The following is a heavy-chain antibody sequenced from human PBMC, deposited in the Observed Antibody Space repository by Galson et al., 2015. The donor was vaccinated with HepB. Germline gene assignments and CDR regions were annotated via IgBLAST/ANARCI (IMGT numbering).Heavy chain of an antibody. D-gene: IGHD3-3*01. Sequence: SLRLSCAASGFTFSSYDMHWVRQATGKGLEWVSAIGTAGDTYYPGSVKGRFTISRENAKNSLYLQMNSLRAGDTAVYYCARSLYDFWSGRSYCYFDLWGRGTLVTVSS. V-gene: IGHV3-13*01. CDR1: GFTFSSYD. CDR2: IGTAGDT. J-gene: IGHJ2*01. CDR3: ARSLYDFWSGRSYCYFDL.